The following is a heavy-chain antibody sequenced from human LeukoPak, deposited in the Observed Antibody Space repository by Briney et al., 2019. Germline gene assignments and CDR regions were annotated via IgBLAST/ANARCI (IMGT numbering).Heavy chain of an antibody. CDR3: ARGTYDFWSGYGMDV. V-gene: IGHV3-30-3*01. J-gene: IGHJ6*04. Sequence: GGSLRLSCAASGFTFSSYAMHWVRQAPGKGLKWVAVISYDGSNKYYADSVKGRFTISRDNSKNTLYLQMNSLRAEDTAVYYCARGTYDFWSGYGMDVWGKGTTVTVSS. CDR2: ISYDGSNK. CDR1: GFTFSSYA. D-gene: IGHD3-3*01.